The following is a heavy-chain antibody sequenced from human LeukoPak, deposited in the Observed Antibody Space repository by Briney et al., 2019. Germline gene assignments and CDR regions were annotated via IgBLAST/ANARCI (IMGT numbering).Heavy chain of an antibody. Sequence: SETLSLTCAVYGGSFSGYYWSWIRQPPGKGLEWIGEINHSGSTNYNPSLKSRVTISVDTSKNQFSLKLSSVTAADTAVYYCARVSMEQLVNFDYWGQGTLVNVSS. J-gene: IGHJ4*02. CDR2: INHSGST. D-gene: IGHD6-13*01. V-gene: IGHV4-34*01. CDR3: ARVSMEQLVNFDY. CDR1: GGSFSGYY.